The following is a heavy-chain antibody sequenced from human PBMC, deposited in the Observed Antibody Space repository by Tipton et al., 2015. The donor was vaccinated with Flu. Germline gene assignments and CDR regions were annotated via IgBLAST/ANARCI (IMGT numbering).Heavy chain of an antibody. J-gene: IGHJ4*02. CDR3: AAYLGYCNGGKCYIDY. Sequence: TLSLTCAVSGDSIRSSDYYWAWIRQPPGKGLEWIGNIFHSGNSYHNPSLKGRVTISVDKSKNQFSLNLNSVTAADTAVYYCAAYLGYCNGGKCYIDYWGQGTQVTVSS. D-gene: IGHD2-15*01. CDR1: GDSIRSSDYY. CDR2: IFHSGNS. V-gene: IGHV4-61*05.